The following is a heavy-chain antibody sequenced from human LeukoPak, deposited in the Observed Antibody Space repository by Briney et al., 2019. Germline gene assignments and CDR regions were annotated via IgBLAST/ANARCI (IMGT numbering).Heavy chain of an antibody. D-gene: IGHD1-26*01. CDR1: GYSISSGYY. V-gene: IGHV4-38-2*01. Sequence: PSGTLSLTCAVSGYSISSGYYWGWIRQPPGKGLEWIGSIYHSGSTYYNPSLKSRVTISVDTSKNQFSLKLSSVTAADTAVYYCARRDSGSPWDYWGQGTVVTVSS. CDR2: IYHSGST. CDR3: ARRDSGSPWDY. J-gene: IGHJ4*02.